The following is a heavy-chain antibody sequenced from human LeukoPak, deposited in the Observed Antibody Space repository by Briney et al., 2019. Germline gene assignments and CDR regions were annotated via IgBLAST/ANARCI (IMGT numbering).Heavy chain of an antibody. CDR1: GFTFSSYW. CDR3: ARDRGDRHDYGDYPAYYFDY. CDR2: INSDGSST. V-gene: IGHV3-74*01. J-gene: IGHJ4*02. Sequence: PGGSPRLSCAASGFTFSSYWMHWVRQAPGKGLVWVSRINSDGSSTSYADSVKGRFTISRDNAKNTLYLQMNSLRAEDTAVYYCARDRGDRHDYGDYPAYYFDYWGQGTLVTVSS. D-gene: IGHD4-17*01.